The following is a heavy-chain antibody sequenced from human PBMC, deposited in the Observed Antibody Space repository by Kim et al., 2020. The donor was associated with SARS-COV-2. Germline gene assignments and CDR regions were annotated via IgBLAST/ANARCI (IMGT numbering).Heavy chain of an antibody. CDR2: ITTFGDT. CDR1: GFNFKTYD. Sequence: GGSLRLSCAASGFNFKTYDMHWVRQIPGKGLEWLSGITTFGDTHYAVSVKGRFNISRENAKSSLFLQMNSLGAGDTAIYYCARGSIGTAAFDSWGQGSLVTVSS. V-gene: IGHV3-13*01. J-gene: IGHJ4*02. D-gene: IGHD6-25*01. CDR3: ARGSIGTAAFDS.